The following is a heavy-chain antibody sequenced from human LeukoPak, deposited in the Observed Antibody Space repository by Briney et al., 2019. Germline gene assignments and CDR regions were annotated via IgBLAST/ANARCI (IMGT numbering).Heavy chain of an antibody. CDR3: AKDKRGSGSYWFDP. J-gene: IGHJ5*02. CDR2: ISGSGGST. V-gene: IGHV3-23*01. D-gene: IGHD3-10*01. CDR1: GFTLSNDW. Sequence: PGGSLRLSCAGSGFTLSNDWMHWVRQGPGKGLEWVSAISGSGGSTYYADSVKGRFTISRDNSKNTLYLQMNSLRAEDTAVYYCAKDKRGSGSYWFDPWGQGTLVTVSS.